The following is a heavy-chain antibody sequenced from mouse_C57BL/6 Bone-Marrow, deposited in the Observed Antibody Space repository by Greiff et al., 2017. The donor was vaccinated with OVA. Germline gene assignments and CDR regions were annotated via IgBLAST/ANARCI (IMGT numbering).Heavy chain of an antibody. CDR3: TRSPTTVVAPYWYFDV. CDR1: GYTFTDYE. Sequence: QVQLQQSGAELVRPGASVTLSCKASGYTFTDYEMHWVKQTPVHGLEWIGAIDPETGGTASNQKFKGKAILTADKSSSTAYMELRSLTSEDSAGYYCTRSPTTVVAPYWYFDVWGTGTTVTVSS. J-gene: IGHJ1*03. CDR2: IDPETGGT. D-gene: IGHD1-1*01. V-gene: IGHV1-15*01.